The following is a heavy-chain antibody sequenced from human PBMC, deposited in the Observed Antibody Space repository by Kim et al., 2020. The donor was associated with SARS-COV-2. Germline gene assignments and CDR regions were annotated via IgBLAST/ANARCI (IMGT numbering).Heavy chain of an antibody. Sequence: YYADSVKGRFPISRDKSKNTLYLQMNSLRAEDTAVYYCAREDGYMTPFDYWGQGTLATVSS. J-gene: IGHJ4*02. V-gene: IGHV3-30*01. CDR3: AREDGYMTPFDY. D-gene: IGHD3-16*02.